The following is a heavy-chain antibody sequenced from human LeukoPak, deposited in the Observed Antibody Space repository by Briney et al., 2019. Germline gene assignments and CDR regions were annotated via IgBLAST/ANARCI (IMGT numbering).Heavy chain of an antibody. Sequence: SETLSLTCTVSGGSISSGGYYWSWIRQHPGKGLEWIGYIYYSGSTYYNPSLKSRVTISVDTSKNQLSLKLSSVTAADTAVYYCARSRTPSYYYYGMDVWGQGTTVTVSS. D-gene: IGHD2-2*01. CDR3: ARSRTPSYYYYGMDV. J-gene: IGHJ6*02. V-gene: IGHV4-31*03. CDR2: IYYSGST. CDR1: GGSISSGGYY.